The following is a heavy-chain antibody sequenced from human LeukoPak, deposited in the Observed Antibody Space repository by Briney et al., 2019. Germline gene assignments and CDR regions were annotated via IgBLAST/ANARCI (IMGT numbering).Heavy chain of an antibody. V-gene: IGHV3-30*19. CDR3: ARDRAAGSGSHYSLFVDY. Sequence: GGSLRLSCAASGFTFSSYGMHWVRQAPGKGLEWVAVISYDGSNKYYADSVKGRFTISRDNSKNTLYLQMNSLRAEDTAVYYCARDRAAGSGSHYSLFVDYWGQGTLVTVSS. D-gene: IGHD3-10*01. J-gene: IGHJ4*02. CDR1: GFTFSSYG. CDR2: ISYDGSNK.